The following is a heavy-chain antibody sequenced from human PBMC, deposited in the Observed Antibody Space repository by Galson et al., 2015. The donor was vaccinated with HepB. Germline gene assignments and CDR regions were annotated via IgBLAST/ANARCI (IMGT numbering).Heavy chain of an antibody. J-gene: IGHJ4*02. Sequence: SVKVSCKASGYTFTNYAIHWVRQAPGQRLEWMGWIIAGNGDTKYSQKFQGRVTITGDTAASTAYMELSSLRSEDTAVYYCARGSSWGLDYWGQGTLVTVSS. CDR3: ARGSSWGLDY. CDR1: GYTFTNYA. D-gene: IGHD6-13*01. V-gene: IGHV1-3*01. CDR2: IIAGNGDT.